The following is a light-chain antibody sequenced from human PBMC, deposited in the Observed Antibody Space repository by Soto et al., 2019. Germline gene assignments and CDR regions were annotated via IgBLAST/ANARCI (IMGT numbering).Light chain of an antibody. CDR1: QGIGSA. CDR2: DAS. CDR3: QNFRSSAIS. Sequence: AIHLTQSPSSLSASVGDRVSITCRASQGIGSALAWYQLKPGAAPALMIYDASTLESGVPSRFRGSRSGADFSLTISSLQPEDFATYYCQNFRSSAISVGGGTKVDSK. J-gene: IGKJ4*01. V-gene: IGKV1-13*02.